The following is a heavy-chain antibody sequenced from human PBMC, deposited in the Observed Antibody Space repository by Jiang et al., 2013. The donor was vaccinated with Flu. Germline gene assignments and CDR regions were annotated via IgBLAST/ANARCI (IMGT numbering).Heavy chain of an antibody. V-gene: IGHV3-30*01. D-gene: IGHD3-22*01. Sequence: KGRFTISRDNSKNTLYLQMNSLRAEDTAVYYCARDPPAYYYDSSGFDYWGQGTLVTVSS. J-gene: IGHJ4*02. CDR3: ARDPPAYYYDSSGFDY.